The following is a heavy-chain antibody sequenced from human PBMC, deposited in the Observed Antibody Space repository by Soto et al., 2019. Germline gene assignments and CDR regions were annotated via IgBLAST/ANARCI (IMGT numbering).Heavy chain of an antibody. V-gene: IGHV5-51*01. D-gene: IGHD6-13*01. CDR3: ERTAAAGKYYYGVDV. Sequence: HGEFLKISCKGSGYSFTSYWIGWVRQMPGKGLEWMGIIYPGDSDTRYSPSFQGQVTISADKSISTAYLQWSSLKASDTAIYYCERTAAAGKYYYGVDVWGQGTTVTVSS. CDR1: GYSFTSYW. J-gene: IGHJ6*02. CDR2: IYPGDSDT.